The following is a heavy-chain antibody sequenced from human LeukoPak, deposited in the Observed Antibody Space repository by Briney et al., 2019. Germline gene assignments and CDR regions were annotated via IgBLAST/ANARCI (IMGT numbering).Heavy chain of an antibody. D-gene: IGHD3-10*01. V-gene: IGHV3-30*03. CDR1: GFTFSSYG. J-gene: IGHJ6*03. Sequence: PGRSLRLSCAASGFTFSSYGMHWVRQAPGKGLEWVAVISYDGSNKYYADSVKGRFTISRDNSKNTLFLQMNSLRAEDTPVYYCAGRGFGEAYYYYYYMDVWGKGTTVTVSS. CDR2: ISYDGSNK. CDR3: AGRGFGEAYYYYYYMDV.